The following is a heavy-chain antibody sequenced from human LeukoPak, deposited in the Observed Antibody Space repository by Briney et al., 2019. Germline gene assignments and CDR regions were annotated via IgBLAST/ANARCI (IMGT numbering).Heavy chain of an antibody. CDR3: AREVTGYSSSWPRFDY. V-gene: IGHV4-4*07. D-gene: IGHD6-13*01. CDR1: GGSISSYY. Sequence: PSETLSLTCTVPGGSISSYYWSWIRQPAGKGLEWIGRIYTSGSTNYNPSLKSRVTMSVDTSKNQFSLKLSSITAADTALYYCAREVTGYSSSWPRFDYWGQGTLVTVSS. CDR2: IYTSGST. J-gene: IGHJ4*02.